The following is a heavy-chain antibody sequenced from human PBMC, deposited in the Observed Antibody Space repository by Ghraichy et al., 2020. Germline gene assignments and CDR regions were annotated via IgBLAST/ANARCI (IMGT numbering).Heavy chain of an antibody. D-gene: IGHD4-17*01. J-gene: IGHJ4*02. CDR2: VYYDGST. CDR3: ARALNYGGFDY. V-gene: IGHV4-30-2*01. Sequence: SETLSLTCAVSGGAINSSAYSWTWVRQPPEKGLEWIAYVYYDGSTYYNPSLKSRVTICLDNSKNQFSLELTSVTAADTAVYYCARALNYGGFDYWGQGTLVTVSS. CDR1: GGAINSSAYS.